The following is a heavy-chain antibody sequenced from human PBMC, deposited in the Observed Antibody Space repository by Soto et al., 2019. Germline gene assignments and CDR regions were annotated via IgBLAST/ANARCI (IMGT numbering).Heavy chain of an antibody. V-gene: IGHV3-33*01. CDR3: ARDHGSSWYLVY. CDR2: IWYDSSEK. J-gene: IGHJ4*02. CDR1: GFTFGTYA. D-gene: IGHD6-13*01. Sequence: QVQLVESGGGVVQPGGSLRLSCTTSGFTFGTYAMHWVRQTPGKGLEWVALIWYDSSEKYYADSVKGRFTISRDNSNNTLYLQMNSLRDEDTAVYYCARDHGSSWYLVYWGQGTLVTVSS.